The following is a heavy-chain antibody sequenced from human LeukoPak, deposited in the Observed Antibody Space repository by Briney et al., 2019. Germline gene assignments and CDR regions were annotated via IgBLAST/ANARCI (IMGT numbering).Heavy chain of an antibody. CDR1: GFTFSTYW. V-gene: IGHV3-30*18. CDR3: AKDLSEEWEPLYYFDY. Sequence: HPGGSLRLSCAASGFTFSTYWMSWVRQAPGKGLEWVAVISYDGSNKYYADSVKGRFTISRDNSKNTLYLQMNSLRAEDTAVYYCAKDLSEEWEPLYYFDYWGQGTLVTVSS. D-gene: IGHD1-26*01. J-gene: IGHJ4*02. CDR2: ISYDGSNK.